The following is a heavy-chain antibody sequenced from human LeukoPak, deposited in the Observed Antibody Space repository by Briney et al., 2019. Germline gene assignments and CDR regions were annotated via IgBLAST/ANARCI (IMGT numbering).Heavy chain of an antibody. CDR3: AKDPQTPRGYFPGGDGMDV. CDR2: ISGSGGST. Sequence: PGGSLRLSCAASGFTFSSYAMSWVRQAPGKGLEWVSAISGSGGSTYYADSVKGRFTISRDNSKNTLYLQMNSLRAEDTAVYYCAKDPQTPRGYFPGGDGMDVWGQGTTVTVSS. V-gene: IGHV3-23*01. D-gene: IGHD2-2*03. J-gene: IGHJ6*02. CDR1: GFTFSSYA.